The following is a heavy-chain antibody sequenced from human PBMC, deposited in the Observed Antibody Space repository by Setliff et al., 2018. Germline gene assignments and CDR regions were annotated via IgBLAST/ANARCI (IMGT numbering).Heavy chain of an antibody. J-gene: IGHJ5*02. CDR3: ARIGPSNWGIRGYNWLDP. Sequence: ASVKVSCKASGYSFTTYGMHWVRQAPGQRPEWMGWISGGDGNTKYSQKFQDRLTITRDTSATTGYMELSSLRSEDTAMYYCARIGPSNWGIRGYNWLDPWGQGTLVTVSS. V-gene: IGHV1-3*01. CDR1: GYSFTTYG. CDR2: ISGGDGNT. D-gene: IGHD6-13*01.